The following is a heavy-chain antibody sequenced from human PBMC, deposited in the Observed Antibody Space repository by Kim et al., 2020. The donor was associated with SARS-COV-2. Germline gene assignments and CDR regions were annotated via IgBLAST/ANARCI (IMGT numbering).Heavy chain of an antibody. CDR2: MYYTGSS. Sequence: SETLSRTCTVSGDSISPYFWSWIRQSPGQGLEWIGWMYYTGSSTYNPSLKSRVTMSVDTSKNLFSLTLKSVTAADTAVYYCARGVVYGAYTVGFWGQGALVTVSS. J-gene: IGHJ4*02. CDR1: GDSISPYF. V-gene: IGHV4-59*01. D-gene: IGHD4-17*01. CDR3: ARGVVYGAYTVGF.